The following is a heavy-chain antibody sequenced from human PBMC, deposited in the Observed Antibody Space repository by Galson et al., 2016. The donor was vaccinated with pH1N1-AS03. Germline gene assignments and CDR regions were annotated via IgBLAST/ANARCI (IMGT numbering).Heavy chain of an antibody. CDR3: ARGPAGTFDY. J-gene: IGHJ4*02. CDR1: GFTFSNYI. D-gene: IGHD6-13*01. CDR2: ISSSSSYI. V-gene: IGHV3-21*01. Sequence: SLRLSCAASGFTFSNYIMSWVRQAPGKGLAWVSSISSSSSYIYSADSVKGRFTISRDNAKNSLYLQMNSLRAEDTAVCYCARGPAGTFDYWGQGTLVTVSS.